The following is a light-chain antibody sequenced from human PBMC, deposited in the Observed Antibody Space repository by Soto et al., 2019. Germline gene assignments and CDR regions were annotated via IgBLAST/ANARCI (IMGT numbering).Light chain of an antibody. J-gene: IGLJ2*01. CDR3: SGWDDSLSAVV. CDR2: RND. CDR1: SSNIGSNY. V-gene: IGLV1-47*01. Sequence: QSVLTQPPSASGTPGQRVTISCSGSSSNIGSNYVYWYQQLQGSAPKLLIYRNDQRPSGVPDRFSGSKSGTSASLPISGLRPEDEAAYYCSGWDDSLSAVVFGGGTKLTVL.